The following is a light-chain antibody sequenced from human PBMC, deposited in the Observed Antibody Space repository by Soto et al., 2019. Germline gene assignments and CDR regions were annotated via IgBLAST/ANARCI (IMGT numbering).Light chain of an antibody. J-gene: IGLJ3*02. CDR1: FSNIGSNY. Sequence: QSVLTQPPSASGTPGQRVTISCSGRFSNIGSNYVYWYQQLPGTAPKLLIFTNDQRTSGVPGRFSGSKSGTSASLAISGLRSEDEAHYYCAVWDDSLRGWVFGGGTKVTVL. V-gene: IGLV1-47*02. CDR2: TND. CDR3: AVWDDSLRGWV.